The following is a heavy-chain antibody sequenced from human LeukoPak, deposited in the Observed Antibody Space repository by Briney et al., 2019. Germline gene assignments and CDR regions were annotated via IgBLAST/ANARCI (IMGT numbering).Heavy chain of an antibody. D-gene: IGHD2-21*02. V-gene: IGHV5-51*01. CDR2: IYPGDSDT. J-gene: IGHJ4*02. Sequence: HGESLKISCQGSGYSFTTYWIGWVRQVPGKGLEWMGIIYPGDSDTRYSPSFQGQVTISADKSISTAYLQWSSLKASDTAMYYCARRTYCGGDCYVDYWGQGTPVTVSS. CDR3: ARRTYCGGDCYVDY. CDR1: GYSFTTYW.